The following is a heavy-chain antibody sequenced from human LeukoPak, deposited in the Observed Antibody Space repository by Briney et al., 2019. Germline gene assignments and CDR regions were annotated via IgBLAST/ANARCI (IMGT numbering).Heavy chain of an antibody. V-gene: IGHV1-8*03. J-gene: IGHJ2*01. CDR3: ARGRDGYNFGYLDL. CDR2: ITPNSGIT. CDR1: GYTFTSYD. Sequence: AAVKVSCKASGYTFTSYDINRVRQATGQGLEWMGWITPNSGITGYAQKFQGRVTITRNTSITTAYMELSSLRSEDTAVYYCARGRDGYNFGYLDLWGRGTLVTVSS. D-gene: IGHD5-24*01.